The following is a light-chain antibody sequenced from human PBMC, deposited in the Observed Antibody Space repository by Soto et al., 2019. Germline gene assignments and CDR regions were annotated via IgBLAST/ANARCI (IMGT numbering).Light chain of an antibody. Sequence: IVLTQSPSTLSWSPGERATLSFRASQSVSSYLAWYQQKPGQAPRLLIYDASNRATGIPARFSGSGSGTDFTLTISSLEPEDFAVYYCQQRSNWPWTFGQGTKVDIK. V-gene: IGKV3-11*01. CDR3: QQRSNWPWT. CDR2: DAS. CDR1: QSVSSY. J-gene: IGKJ1*01.